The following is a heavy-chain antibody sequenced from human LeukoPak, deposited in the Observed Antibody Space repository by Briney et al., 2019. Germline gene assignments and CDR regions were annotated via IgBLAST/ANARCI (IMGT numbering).Heavy chain of an antibody. J-gene: IGHJ6*03. D-gene: IGHD3-22*01. CDR1: GGSISSSSYY. Sequence: PSETLSLTCTVSGGSISSSSYYWGWIRQPPGKGLEWIGSIYYSGSTYYNPSLKSRVTISVDTSKNQFSLKLSSVTAADTAVYYCARVSTMIVERNRIYYYYYYMDVWGKGTTVTISS. CDR3: ARVSTMIVERNRIYYYYYYMDV. CDR2: IYYSGST. V-gene: IGHV4-39*07.